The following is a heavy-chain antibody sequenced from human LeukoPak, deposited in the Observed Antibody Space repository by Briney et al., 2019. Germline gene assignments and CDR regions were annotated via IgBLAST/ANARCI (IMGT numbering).Heavy chain of an antibody. J-gene: IGHJ6*04. Sequence: GGSLRLSCSASGFTFTTYGMNWVRQAPGKGLEWVSSISSSSSYIYYADSVKGRFTISRDNAKNSLYLQMNSLRAEDTAVYYCAELGITMIGGVWGKGTTVTISS. CDR1: GFTFTTYG. D-gene: IGHD3-10*02. CDR3: AELGITMIGGV. CDR2: ISSSSSYI. V-gene: IGHV3-21*01.